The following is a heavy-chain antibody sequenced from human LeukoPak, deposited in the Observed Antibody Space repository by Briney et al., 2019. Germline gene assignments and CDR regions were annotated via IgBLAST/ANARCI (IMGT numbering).Heavy chain of an antibody. CDR2: ISGSGGST. D-gene: IGHD5-12*01. V-gene: IGHV3-23*01. Sequence: GGSLRLSCAASGFTFSSYAMSWVRQAPGKGLEWDSTISGSGGSTYYADSVKGRFTISRDNSKNTLFLQMNSLRAEDTAVYYCAKDRDIAEDWGQGTLVTVSS. J-gene: IGHJ4*02. CDR1: GFTFSSYA. CDR3: AKDRDIAED.